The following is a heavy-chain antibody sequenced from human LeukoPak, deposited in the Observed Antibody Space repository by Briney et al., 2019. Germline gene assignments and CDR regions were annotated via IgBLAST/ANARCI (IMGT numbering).Heavy chain of an antibody. CDR1: GVTVSTNF. CDR2: IYTDGST. Sequence: GSLRLSCAASGVTVSTNFMTWVRQAPGKGLEWVSVIYTDGSTYYADSVKGRFTISRDNFENTLFLQMNSLKIEDTAVYYRARLPKFWGQGALVTVSS. CDR3: ARLPKF. V-gene: IGHV3-66*02. J-gene: IGHJ4*02.